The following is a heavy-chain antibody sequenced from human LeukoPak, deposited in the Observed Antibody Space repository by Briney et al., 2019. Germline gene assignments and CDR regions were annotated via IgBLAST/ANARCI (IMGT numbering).Heavy chain of an antibody. CDR3: ARDGEYCSGGSCYSSLVFAYYYYYYMDV. CDR1: GYTFTSYY. D-gene: IGHD2-15*01. CDR2: INPIGGST. V-gene: IGHV1-46*03. Sequence: ASVKVSCKASGYTFTSYYMYWVRQAPGQGLEWMGIINPIGGSTSYAQKFQGRVTMTRDMSTSTVDMELSSQRSDDTAVYYCARDGEYCSGGSCYSSLVFAYYYYYYMDVWGKETTVTVSS. J-gene: IGHJ6*03.